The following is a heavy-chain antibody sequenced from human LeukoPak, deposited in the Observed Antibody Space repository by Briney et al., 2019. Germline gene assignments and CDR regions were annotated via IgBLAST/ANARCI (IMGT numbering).Heavy chain of an antibody. CDR3: AKMHLMVYAGDWFDP. V-gene: IGHV3-30*02. J-gene: IGHJ5*02. CDR1: GFTFSSYG. Sequence: GGSLRLSCAASGFTFSSYGMHWVRQAPGKGLEWVAFIRYDGSNKYYADSVKGRFTISRDNSKNTLYLQMNSLRAEDTAVYYCAKMHLMVYAGDWFDPWGQGTLVTVSS. CDR2: IRYDGSNK. D-gene: IGHD2-8*01.